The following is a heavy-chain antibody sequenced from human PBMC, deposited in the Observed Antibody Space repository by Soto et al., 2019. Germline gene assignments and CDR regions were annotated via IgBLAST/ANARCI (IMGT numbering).Heavy chain of an antibody. Sequence: SGGSLRLSCAASGFTFSSYGMHWVRQAPGKGLEWVAVISYDGSNKYYADSVKGRFTISRDNSKNTLYLQMNSLRAEDTAVYYCAKDRVLRFLEWLIDAFDIWGQGTMVTVSS. V-gene: IGHV3-30*18. CDR2: ISYDGSNK. J-gene: IGHJ3*02. D-gene: IGHD3-3*01. CDR3: AKDRVLRFLEWLIDAFDI. CDR1: GFTFSSYG.